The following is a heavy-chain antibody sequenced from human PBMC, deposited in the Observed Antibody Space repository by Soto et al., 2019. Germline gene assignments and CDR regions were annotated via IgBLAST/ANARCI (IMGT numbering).Heavy chain of an antibody. CDR1: GYTFTSYG. J-gene: IGHJ4*02. Sequence: QVQLVQSGAEVKKLGASVKVSCKVSGYTFTSYGITWVRQAPGKGLGWLGWFSAYNGKSNFAQRLQGRVTMTTDTSTSTAYMELRSLRSDDTAVYYCARDLPAYYDFWSGYFEGDPFDYWGQGTLVTVSS. CDR2: FSAYNGKS. D-gene: IGHD3-3*01. CDR3: ARDLPAYYDFWSGYFEGDPFDY. V-gene: IGHV1-18*01.